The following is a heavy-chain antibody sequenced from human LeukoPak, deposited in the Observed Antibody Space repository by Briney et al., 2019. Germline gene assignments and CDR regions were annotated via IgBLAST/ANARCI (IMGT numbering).Heavy chain of an antibody. CDR2: ISGSGGST. J-gene: IGHJ3*02. V-gene: IGHV3-23*01. D-gene: IGHD2-2*01. CDR3: ARESVDCSSTSCIDAFDI. Sequence: GGSLRLSCAASGFTFSSYAMSWVRQAPGKGLEWVSAISGSGGSTYYADSVKGLFTISRDNAKNSLYLQMNSLRAEDTAVYYCARESVDCSSTSCIDAFDIWGQGTMVTVSS. CDR1: GFTFSSYA.